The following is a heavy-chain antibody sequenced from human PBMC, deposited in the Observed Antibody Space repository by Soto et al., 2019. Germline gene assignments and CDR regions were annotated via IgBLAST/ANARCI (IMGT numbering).Heavy chain of an antibody. CDR3: ARVIVRGYSYGYDYYYYMDV. D-gene: IGHD5-18*01. CDR1: GGSFSGYY. J-gene: IGHJ6*03. Sequence: SETLSLTCAVYGGSFSGYYWSWIRQPPGKGLEWIGEINHSGSTNYNPSLKSRVTISVDTSKNQFSLKLSSVTAADTAVYYCARVIVRGYSYGYDYYYYMDVWGKGTTVTVSS. V-gene: IGHV4-34*01. CDR2: INHSGST.